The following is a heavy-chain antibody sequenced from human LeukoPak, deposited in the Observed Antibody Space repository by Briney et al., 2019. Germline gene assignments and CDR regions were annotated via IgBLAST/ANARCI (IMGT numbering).Heavy chain of an antibody. V-gene: IGHV3-23*01. CDR1: GFIFSSYA. Sequence: QAGGSLRLSCAASGFIFSSYAMSWVRQAPGKGLEWVSGISGSGGSTYYADSVKGRFTISRDNSKNTLYLQMNSLRVEDTAVFYCAKVLDGRSTGGTYYYYMDVWGEGTTVTVSS. J-gene: IGHJ6*03. D-gene: IGHD1-26*01. CDR3: AKVLDGRSTGGTYYYYMDV. CDR2: ISGSGGST.